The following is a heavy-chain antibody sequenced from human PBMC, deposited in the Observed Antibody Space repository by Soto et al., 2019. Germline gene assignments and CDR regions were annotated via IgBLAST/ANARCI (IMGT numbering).Heavy chain of an antibody. Sequence: PSETLSLTCAVSGDSISSGGFSCSWIRQPPGKGLEWIGYIYHSGTSFYNPSLKSRVTISVDGSKNQISLKVNSVTAADTAVYYCARGRLVPAVNFDYWGLGTLVTVS. V-gene: IGHV4-30-2*01. CDR2: IYHSGTS. CDR3: ARGRLVPAVNFDY. CDR1: GDSISSGGFS. J-gene: IGHJ4*02. D-gene: IGHD2-2*01.